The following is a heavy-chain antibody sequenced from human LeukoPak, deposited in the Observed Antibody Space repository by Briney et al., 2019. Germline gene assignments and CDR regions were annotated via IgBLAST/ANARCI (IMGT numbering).Heavy chain of an antibody. CDR1: GGSFSGYY. D-gene: IGHD3-3*01. CDR2: INHSGST. CDR3: AATYYDFWSGFHRATYYMDV. J-gene: IGHJ6*03. Sequence: SETLSLTCAVYGGSFSGYYWSWIRQPPGKGLKWIGEINHSGSTNYNPSLKSRVTISVDTSKNQFSLKLSSVTAADTAVYYCAATYYDFWSGFHRATYYMDVWGKGTTVTVSS. V-gene: IGHV4-34*01.